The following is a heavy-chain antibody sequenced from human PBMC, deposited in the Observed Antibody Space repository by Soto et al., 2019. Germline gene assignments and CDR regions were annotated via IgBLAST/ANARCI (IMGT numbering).Heavy chain of an antibody. Sequence: SETLSLTCAVYGGSFSGYYWSWIRQPPGKGLEWIGEINHSGSTNYNPSLKSRVTISVDTSKNQFSLKLSSVTAADTAVYYCARSRRRHAFDIWGQGTMVTVSS. CDR2: INHSGST. J-gene: IGHJ3*02. CDR1: GGSFSGYY. CDR3: ARSRRRHAFDI. V-gene: IGHV4-34*01.